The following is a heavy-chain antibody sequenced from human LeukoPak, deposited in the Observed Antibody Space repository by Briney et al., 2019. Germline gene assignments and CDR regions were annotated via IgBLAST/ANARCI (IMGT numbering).Heavy chain of an antibody. J-gene: IGHJ6*02. D-gene: IGHD4-17*01. CDR3: ARDLEPLGYGDQRGPYYYGMDV. Sequence: GRSLRLSCAASGFTFSSYAMHWVRQAPGKGLEWVAVISYDGSNKYYADSVKGRFTISRDNSKNTLYLQMNSLRAEDTAVYYCARDLEPLGYGDQRGPYYYGMDVWGQGTTVTVSS. V-gene: IGHV3-30-3*01. CDR1: GFTFSSYA. CDR2: ISYDGSNK.